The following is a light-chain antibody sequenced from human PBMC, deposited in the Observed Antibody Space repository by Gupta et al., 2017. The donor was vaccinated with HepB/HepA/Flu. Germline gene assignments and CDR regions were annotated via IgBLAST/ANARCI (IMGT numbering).Light chain of an antibody. Sequence: EIVLTQFPDFQSVTPKEKVTITCRASQNIGTSLHGYQQKPDQSPKLRSKYSSQSISGVPSRGSGSGSGTDVTLTINSLEAEDVAAYDGSKSRSFTRKFGQGTKMEIK. V-gene: IGKV6D-21*02. CDR1: QNIGTS. J-gene: IGKJ1*01. CDR3: SKSRSFTRK. CDR2: YSS.